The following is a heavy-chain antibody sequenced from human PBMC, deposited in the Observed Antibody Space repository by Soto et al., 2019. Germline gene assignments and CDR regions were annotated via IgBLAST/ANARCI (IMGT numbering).Heavy chain of an antibody. CDR2: ISYDGSDD. CDR3: ATGHRGLTGLPAVITDPNWFDP. CDR1: GFTFGVYN. J-gene: IGHJ5*01. D-gene: IGHD2-21*01. V-gene: IGHV3-30*03. Sequence: QARLEASGGGMAQVGTSVRLSCASSGFTFGVYNMQWVRKAPGRGLACVAVISYDGSDDYYADSVEGRFTISTDNSQNKLSTQMNSLRLEETAVYYCATGHRGLTGLPAVITDPNWFDPRGQGALVSVSS.